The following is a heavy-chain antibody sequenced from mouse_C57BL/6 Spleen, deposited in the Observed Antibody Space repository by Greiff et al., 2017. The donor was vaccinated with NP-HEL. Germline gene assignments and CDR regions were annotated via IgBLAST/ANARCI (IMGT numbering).Heavy chain of an antibody. CDR3: ARSLGYIDY. V-gene: IGHV1-4*01. CDR2: INTSSGYT. Sequence: QVQLQQSGAELARPGASVKMSCKASGYTFTSYTMHWVKQRPGQGLEWIGYINTSSGYTKYNQKFKDKATLTADKSSNTAYMQLSSLTSEDSAVYYCARSLGYIDYWGQGTTLTVSS. J-gene: IGHJ2*01. CDR1: GYTFTSYT.